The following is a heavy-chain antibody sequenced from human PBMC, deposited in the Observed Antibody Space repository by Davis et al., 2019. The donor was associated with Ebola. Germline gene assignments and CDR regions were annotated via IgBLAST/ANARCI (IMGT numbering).Heavy chain of an antibody. CDR3: AKLVVVTAISSFDY. J-gene: IGHJ4*02. CDR2: LSGSGGTT. D-gene: IGHD2-21*02. CDR1: AFSFSSYA. V-gene: IGHV3-23*01. Sequence: PAGSLTLSCAASAFSFSSYAMSWVRQAPGKGLEWVSALSGSGGTTYYADSVKGRFTISRDNSKNTLYLQMNSLKAEDTAVYYCAKLVVVTAISSFDYWGQGTLVTVSS.